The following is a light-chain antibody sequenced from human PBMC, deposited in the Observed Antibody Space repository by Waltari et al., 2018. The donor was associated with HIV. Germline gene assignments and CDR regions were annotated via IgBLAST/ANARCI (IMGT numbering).Light chain of an antibody. V-gene: IGLV1-40*01. Sequence: QSVLTQPPSVSGAPGQRVTISCTGSSSNIGAGLDVHWYQQLPGTAPKLLLYGNTNRPSGVPDRFSGSKSGTSASLAITGLQAEDEADYYCQSYDSSLSGLLFGGGTKLTVL. CDR2: GNT. CDR3: QSYDSSLSGLL. CDR1: SSNIGAGLD. J-gene: IGLJ2*01.